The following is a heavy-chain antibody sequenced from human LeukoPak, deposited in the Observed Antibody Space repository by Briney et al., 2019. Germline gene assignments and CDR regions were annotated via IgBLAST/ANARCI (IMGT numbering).Heavy chain of an antibody. J-gene: IGHJ3*02. V-gene: IGHV1-2*06. CDR3: ARADSGYYVRDAFDI. CDR2: INPNSGGT. CDR1: GYTFTGYY. D-gene: IGHD3-22*01. Sequence: ASVKVSRKASGYTFTGYYMHWVRQAPGQGLEWMGRINPNSGGTNYAQKFQGRVTMTRDTSISTAYMELSRLRSDDTAVYYCARADSGYYVRDAFDIWGQGTMVTVSS.